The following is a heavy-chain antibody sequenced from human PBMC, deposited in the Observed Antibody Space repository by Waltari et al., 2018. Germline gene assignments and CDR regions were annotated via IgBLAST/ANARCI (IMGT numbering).Heavy chain of an antibody. J-gene: IGHJ6*02. CDR2: INSDGSDT. D-gene: IGHD6-13*01. Sequence: EEQLVESGGGLIQPGESLRVSCVVSGFTFSRYWMNWVRQAPGKGLVWVVRINSDGSDTSYADSVKGRFTTSRDNAKNTVYLQMKSLRAEDTAVYYCARVARKTYSSPVPGRDYYYGMDVWGLGTTVTVSS. V-gene: IGHV3-74*01. CDR3: ARVARKTYSSPVPGRDYYYGMDV. CDR1: GFTFSRYW.